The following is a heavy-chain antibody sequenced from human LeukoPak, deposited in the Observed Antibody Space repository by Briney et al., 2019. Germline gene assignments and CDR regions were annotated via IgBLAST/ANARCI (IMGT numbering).Heavy chain of an antibody. Sequence: GGTLRLSCAASGFTFSSYGMSWVRQAPGKGLEWVSAISGSGGSTYYADSVKGRFTISRDNSKNTLYLQMNSLRAEDTAVYYCTRDPRRLDYWGQGTLVTVSS. V-gene: IGHV3-23*01. J-gene: IGHJ4*02. CDR3: TRDPRRLDY. CDR1: GFTFSSYG. CDR2: ISGSGGST.